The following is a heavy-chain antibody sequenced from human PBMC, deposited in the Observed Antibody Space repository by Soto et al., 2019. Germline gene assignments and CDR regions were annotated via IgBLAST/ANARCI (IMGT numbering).Heavy chain of an antibody. CDR2: IFSSGST. V-gene: IGHV4-4*07. Sequence: SETMSLTCTVSGGSINTFYWSWVRQPAGKGLEWIGRIFSSGSTSFNPSLESRVAMSVDTSKNHFSLNLSSVTAADMAVYYCAREGAYNAYKFAQGFKLWSWDFWCQGARVTVSS. CDR3: AREGAYNAYKFAQGFKLWSWDF. J-gene: IGHJ4*02. D-gene: IGHD3-10*01. CDR1: GGSINTFY.